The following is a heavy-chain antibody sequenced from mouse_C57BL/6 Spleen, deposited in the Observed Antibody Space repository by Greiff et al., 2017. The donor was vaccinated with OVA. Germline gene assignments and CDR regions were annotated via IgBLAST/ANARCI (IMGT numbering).Heavy chain of an antibody. CDR2: IYPGSGST. D-gene: IGHD2-2*01. V-gene: IGHV1-55*01. J-gene: IGHJ4*01. Sequence: QVQLQQPGAELVKPGASVKMSCKASGYTFTSYWITWVKQRPGQGLEWIGDIYPGSGSTNYNEKFKSKATLTVDTSSSTAYMQLSSLTSEDSAVYYCAREKGSTMVTTGAMDYWGQGTSVTVSS. CDR1: GYTFTSYW. CDR3: AREKGSTMVTTGAMDY.